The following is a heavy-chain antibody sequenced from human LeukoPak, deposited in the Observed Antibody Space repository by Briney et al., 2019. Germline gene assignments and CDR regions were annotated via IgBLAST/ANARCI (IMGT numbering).Heavy chain of an antibody. V-gene: IGHV3-23*01. Sequence: PGGSLRLSCAASGFTFSSYAMNWVRQAPGKGLEWVSTISGRGDYTYYADSVKGRFTISRDNSKNTLYLQMNSLRAEDTAVYYCAKTYGSGSYFAFDYRGQGTLVTVSS. CDR1: GFTFSSYA. J-gene: IGHJ4*02. CDR3: AKTYGSGSYFAFDY. D-gene: IGHD3-10*01. CDR2: ISGRGDYT.